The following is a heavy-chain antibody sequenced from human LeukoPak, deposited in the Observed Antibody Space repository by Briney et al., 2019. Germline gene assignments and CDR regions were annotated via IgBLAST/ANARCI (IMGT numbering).Heavy chain of an antibody. V-gene: IGHV4-34*01. CDR3: ARGVPKEMSVYDWNYVRYYYYYMDV. D-gene: IGHD1-7*01. CDR1: GFTFSNYA. CDR2: INESGST. Sequence: GSLRLSCVASGFTFSNYAMNCVRQAPGKGLEWIGDINESGSTNYNPSLKSRVTISIDTSKNQHSLRSNSVTAADTAVYYCARGVPKEMSVYDWNYVRYYYYYMDVWGKGTTVTVSS. J-gene: IGHJ6*03.